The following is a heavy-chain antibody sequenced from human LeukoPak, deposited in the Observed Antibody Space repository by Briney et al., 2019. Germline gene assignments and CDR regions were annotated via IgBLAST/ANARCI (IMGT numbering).Heavy chain of an antibody. J-gene: IGHJ4*02. CDR3: ARDPGGDIADFDY. Sequence: GGSLRLSCAASGFTFSSYSMNWVRQAPGKGLEWVSYISSSSSTIYYADSVKGRFTISRDNAKNSLYLQMNSLRAEDTAVYYCARDPGGDIADFDYWGQGTLVTVSS. D-gene: IGHD6-13*01. V-gene: IGHV3-48*01. CDR2: ISSSSSTI. CDR1: GFTFSSYS.